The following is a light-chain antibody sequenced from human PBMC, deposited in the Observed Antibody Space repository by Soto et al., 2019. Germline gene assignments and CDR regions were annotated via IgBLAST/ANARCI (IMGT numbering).Light chain of an antibody. J-gene: IGKJ1*01. CDR3: QQYGSSRT. CDR1: QSVSRY. CDR2: DAS. V-gene: IGKV3-20*01. Sequence: ESVLTATPATLAVSPGEGATLSCRASQSVSRYLAWYQQKPGQAPRLLIYDASNRATGIPDRFSGSGSGTDFTLTISRLEPEDFAVYYCQQYGSSRTFGQGTKVDIK.